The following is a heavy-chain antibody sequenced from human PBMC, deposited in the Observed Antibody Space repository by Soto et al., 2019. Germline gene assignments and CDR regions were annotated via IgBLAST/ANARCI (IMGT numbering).Heavy chain of an antibody. D-gene: IGHD3-10*01. Sequence: QVQLQASGPGLVKPSETLSLTCTVSGGSISSYYWSWIRQPPGKGLEWIGYIYYSGSTNYNPSLKSRGTISVDTSKNQFSLKLSSVTAADTALYYCARTYGRNFDYWGQGTLVTVSS. CDR1: GGSISSYY. CDR3: ARTYGRNFDY. J-gene: IGHJ4*02. CDR2: IYYSGST. V-gene: IGHV4-59*01.